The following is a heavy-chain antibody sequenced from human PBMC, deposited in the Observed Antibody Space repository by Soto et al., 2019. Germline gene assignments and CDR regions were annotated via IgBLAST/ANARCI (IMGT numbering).Heavy chain of an antibody. CDR1: GGTFSSYA. CDR3: AAGGAYGDDLGYWYFDL. J-gene: IGHJ2*01. Sequence: QVQLVQSGAEVKKPGSSVKVSCKASGGTFSSYAISWVRQAPGQGLEWMGGIIPIFGTSNYAQKFQGSVTITADESTSTAYMELSSLRSEDTAVYYCAAGGAYGDDLGYWYFDLWGRGTLVTVSS. V-gene: IGHV1-69*01. CDR2: IIPIFGTS. D-gene: IGHD4-17*01.